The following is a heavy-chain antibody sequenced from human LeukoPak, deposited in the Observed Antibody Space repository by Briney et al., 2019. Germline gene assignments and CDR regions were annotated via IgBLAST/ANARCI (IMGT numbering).Heavy chain of an antibody. D-gene: IGHD6-13*01. J-gene: IGHJ4*02. Sequence: ASVKVSCKASGYTFTNCYMHWVRQAPGQGPEWMGIINPSGGSTSYAQKFQGRVTMTRDTSTSTVYMELSSLRSEDTAVYYCASSLAAAGYYFDYWGQGTLVTVSS. CDR3: ASSLAAAGYYFDY. CDR1: GYTFTNCY. CDR2: INPSGGST. V-gene: IGHV1-46*01.